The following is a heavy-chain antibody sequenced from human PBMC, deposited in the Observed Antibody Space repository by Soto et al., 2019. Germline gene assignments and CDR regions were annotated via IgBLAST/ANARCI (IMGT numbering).Heavy chain of an antibody. Sequence: GGSVRLSCAASGFTFSSYSMNWVRQAPGKGLEWVSSISSSISYIYYADSVKGRFTISRDNAKNSLYLQMNSLRAEDTAVYYCATDSIAAAGMSPWGQGTRVTVSS. V-gene: IGHV3-21*01. CDR1: GFTFSSYS. J-gene: IGHJ5*02. CDR3: ATDSIAAAGMSP. CDR2: ISSSISYI. D-gene: IGHD6-13*01.